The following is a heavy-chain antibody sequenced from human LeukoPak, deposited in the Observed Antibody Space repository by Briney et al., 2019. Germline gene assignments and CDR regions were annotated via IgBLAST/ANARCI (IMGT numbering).Heavy chain of an antibody. CDR3: ARLRFDFWSGYTHPYFDY. D-gene: IGHD3-3*01. CDR1: GGSISSSSYS. CDR2: TYYSGTT. Sequence: SETLSLTCTVSGGSISSSSYSWGWIRQPPGKGLEWIGSTYYSGTTYYNPSLKSRVTISVDTSKIQFSLKLSSVAATDTAVYFCARLRFDFWSGYTHPYFDYWGQGTLVTVSS. V-gene: IGHV4-39*01. J-gene: IGHJ4*02.